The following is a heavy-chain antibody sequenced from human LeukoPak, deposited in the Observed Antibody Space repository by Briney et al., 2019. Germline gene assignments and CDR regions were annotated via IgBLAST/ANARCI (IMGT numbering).Heavy chain of an antibody. J-gene: IGHJ4*02. Sequence: GGSVKVSCKASGYTFTGYYMHWVRQAPGQGLEWMGRIIPIFGTANYAQKFQGRVTITTDESTSTAYMELSSLRSEDTAVYYCARQYDILTGHLDYWGQGTLVTVSS. CDR3: ARQYDILTGHLDY. CDR2: IIPIFGTA. V-gene: IGHV1-69*05. CDR1: GYTFTGYY. D-gene: IGHD3-9*01.